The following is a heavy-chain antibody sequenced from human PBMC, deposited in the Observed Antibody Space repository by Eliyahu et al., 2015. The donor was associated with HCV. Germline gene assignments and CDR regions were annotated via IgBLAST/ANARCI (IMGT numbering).Heavy chain of an antibody. V-gene: IGHV4-4*07. Sequence: QVQLQESGPGLVKPSETLSLTCTVSGGSISSYYWSWIRQPAGKGLEWIGRIYTSGSTHYHPSLKSRVTMSVDTSKNQFSLKLSSVTAADTAVYYCARVKSVARCSGGSCLPKANWFDPWGQGTLVTVSS. CDR1: GGSISSYY. D-gene: IGHD2-15*01. J-gene: IGHJ5*02. CDR3: ARVKSVARCSGGSCLPKANWFDP. CDR2: IYTSGST.